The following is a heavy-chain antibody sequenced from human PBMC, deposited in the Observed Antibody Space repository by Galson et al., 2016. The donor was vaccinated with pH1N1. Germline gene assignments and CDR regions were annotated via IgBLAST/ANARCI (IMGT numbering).Heavy chain of an antibody. CDR1: GFTFSNYR. CDR2: IKHDGSQK. D-gene: IGHD4/OR15-4a*01. Sequence: SLRLSCAGSGFTFSNYRMHWVRQAPGKGLEWVANIKHDGSQKYYVDSVKGRFTISRDNAKNSLYLQMNSRRAEDTAVYYCVRAVGAVEAFWGQGTLVTVSS. V-gene: IGHV3-7*01. CDR3: VRAVGAVEAF. J-gene: IGHJ4*02.